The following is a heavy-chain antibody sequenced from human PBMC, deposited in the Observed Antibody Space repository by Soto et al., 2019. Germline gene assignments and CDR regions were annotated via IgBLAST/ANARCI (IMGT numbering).Heavy chain of an antibody. CDR1: GFTFSSYG. V-gene: IGHV3-30*18. D-gene: IGHD3-22*01. CDR2: ISYDGSNK. CDR3: AKDPLSHYYDSSGYGFAELYFDY. Sequence: GGSLRLSCAASGFTFSSYGMHWVRQAPGKGLEWVAVISYDGSNKYYADSVKGRFTISRDNSKNTLYLQMNSLRAEDTAVYYCAKDPLSHYYDSSGYGFAELYFDYWGQGTLVTVS. J-gene: IGHJ4*02.